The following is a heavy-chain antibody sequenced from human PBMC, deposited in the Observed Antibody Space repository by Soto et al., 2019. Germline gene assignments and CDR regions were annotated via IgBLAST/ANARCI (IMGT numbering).Heavy chain of an antibody. V-gene: IGHV3-33*01. CDR2: IWYDGSNK. CDR3: ARDMRYYDILTGYYPSYYYYGMDV. J-gene: IGHJ6*02. Sequence: SLRLSCAASGFTFSSYGIHWVRQAPGKGLEWVTVIWYDGSNKYFADSVKGRFTISRDNSKNTLYLQMNSLRAEDTAVYYCARDMRYYDILTGYYPSYYYYGMDVWGQGTTVTVSS. CDR1: GFTFSSYG. D-gene: IGHD3-9*01.